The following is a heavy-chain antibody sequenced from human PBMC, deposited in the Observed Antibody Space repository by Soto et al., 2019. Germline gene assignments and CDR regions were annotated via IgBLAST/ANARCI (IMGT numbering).Heavy chain of an antibody. CDR2: INHSGST. CDR1: GGSFSGYY. V-gene: IGHV4-34*01. J-gene: IGHJ4*02. D-gene: IGHD6-13*01. Sequence: SETLSLTCAVYGGSFSGYYWSWIRQPPGKGLEWIGEINHSGSTNYNPSLKSRVTISVDTSKNQFSLKLSSVTAADTAVYYCARGRKDYSSSWYVDWGQGTLVTVSS. CDR3: ARGRKDYSSSWYVD.